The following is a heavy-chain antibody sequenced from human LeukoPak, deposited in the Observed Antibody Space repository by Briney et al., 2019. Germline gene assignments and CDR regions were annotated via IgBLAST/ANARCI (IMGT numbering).Heavy chain of an antibody. D-gene: IGHD3-9*01. CDR3: ARGRAYYDILTGYYKSGGYDY. CDR1: GGSISSSSYY. Sequence: SETLSLTCTVSGGSISSSSYYWGWIRQPPGKGLEWIGEINHSGSTNYNPSLKSRVTISVDTSKNQFSLKLSSVTAADTAVYYCARGRAYYDILTGYYKSGGYDYWGQGTLVTVSS. CDR2: INHSGST. V-gene: IGHV4-39*07. J-gene: IGHJ4*02.